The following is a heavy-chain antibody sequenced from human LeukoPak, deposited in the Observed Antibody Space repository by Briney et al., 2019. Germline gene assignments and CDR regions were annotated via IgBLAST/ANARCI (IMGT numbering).Heavy chain of an antibody. CDR3: ARNPPRYFN. CDR1: GFTFSSYW. V-gene: IGHV3-7*05. Sequence: PGGSLRLSCAASGFTFSSYWMIWVRQAPGKGLEWVANIQQDGSEKYYVDSVKGRLTISRDNAKNSLYLQMNSLRAEDTAVYYCARNPPRYFNWGQGTLVTVSS. J-gene: IGHJ4*02. D-gene: IGHD1-26*01. CDR2: IQQDGSEK.